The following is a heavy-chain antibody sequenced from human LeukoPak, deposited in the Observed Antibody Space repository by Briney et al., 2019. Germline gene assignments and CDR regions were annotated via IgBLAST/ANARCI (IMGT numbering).Heavy chain of an antibody. V-gene: IGHV3-9*01. D-gene: IGHD5-18*01. CDR1: GFTFTNNA. CDR3: AKDRGTGYTYGELDS. Sequence: PARSLRLSCVTSGFTFTNNAMHWLRQAPGKGLEWVSGIQHDRANTGYSASVKGRFTISRDDAKRTLFLEMNGLRSDNTALYYCAKDRGTGYTYGELDSWGQGTLVSVSS. J-gene: IGHJ5*01. CDR2: IQHDRANT.